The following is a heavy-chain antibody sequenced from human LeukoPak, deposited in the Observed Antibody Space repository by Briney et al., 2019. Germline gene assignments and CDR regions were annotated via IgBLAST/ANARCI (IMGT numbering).Heavy chain of an antibody. V-gene: IGHV1-69*13. Sequence: ASVKVSCKASGGTFSSYAISWVRQAPGQGLEWMGGIIPIVGTADYAQKFQGRVTITADESTSTAYMELSSLRSEDTAVYYCARGGPTVDRLGYWGQGTLVTVSS. CDR1: GGTFSSYA. D-gene: IGHD4-23*01. J-gene: IGHJ4*02. CDR2: IIPIVGTA. CDR3: ARGGPTVDRLGY.